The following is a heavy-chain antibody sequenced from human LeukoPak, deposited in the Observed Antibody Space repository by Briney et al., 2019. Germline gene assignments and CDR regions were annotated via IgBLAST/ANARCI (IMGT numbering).Heavy chain of an antibody. D-gene: IGHD4-17*01. CDR1: GYTFTGYY. V-gene: IGHV1-2*06. Sequence: ASVKVSCKASGYTFTGYYMHWVRRAPGQGLEWMGRIHPNSGGTNYAQKFQGRVTMTRDTSISTAYMELSRLRSDDTAVYYCARERGNDYGDYLGAFDIWGQGTMVTVSS. CDR3: ARERGNDYGDYLGAFDI. CDR2: IHPNSGGT. J-gene: IGHJ3*02.